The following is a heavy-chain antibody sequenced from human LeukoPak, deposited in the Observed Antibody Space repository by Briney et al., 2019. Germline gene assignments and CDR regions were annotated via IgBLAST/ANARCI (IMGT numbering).Heavy chain of an antibody. CDR3: AKRGGYNYFAFDI. V-gene: IGHV5-51*01. CDR1: GYSFTSYW. CDR2: IYPGDSDT. D-gene: IGHD5-24*01. J-gene: IGHJ3*02. Sequence: GESLKISCKGSGYSFTSYWIAWVRQMPGKGLEWMGIIYPGDSDTRYSTSFQGQVTISADKSISTAYLQWSSLKASDTAIYYCAKRGGYNYFAFDIWGQGTMVTVSS.